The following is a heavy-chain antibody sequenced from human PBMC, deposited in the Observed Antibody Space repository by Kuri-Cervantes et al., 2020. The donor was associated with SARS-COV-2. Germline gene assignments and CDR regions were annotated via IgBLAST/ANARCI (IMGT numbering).Heavy chain of an antibody. CDR3: ASIAADPQLNFDF. J-gene: IGHJ4*02. V-gene: IGHV1-2*04. CDR2: INPNSGGT. D-gene: IGHD6-13*01. CDR1: GGSFNGYY. Sequence: ASVKVSCKASGGSFNGYYMHWVRPAPGHGLEWMGWINPNSGGTNYAQKFQGWVTMTRDTSISTAYMELSSLRSDDTAVYYCASIAADPQLNFDFWGQGTTVTVSS.